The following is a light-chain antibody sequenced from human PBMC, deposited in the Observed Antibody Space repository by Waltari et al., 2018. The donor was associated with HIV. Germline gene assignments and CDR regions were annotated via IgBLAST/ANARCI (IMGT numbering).Light chain of an antibody. CDR2: WAA. Sequence: DIVMTQSPDSLAVSLGERATINCKSSQSVLYNSNNKNYLAWYQQKPGQPPKLLIYWAANRESVVPDRFSGSGSGTDFTLTSSSLQAEDVAVYYCQQYYSTPITFGGGTKVEIK. V-gene: IGKV4-1*01. CDR1: QSVLYNSNNKNY. CDR3: QQYYSTPIT. J-gene: IGKJ4*01.